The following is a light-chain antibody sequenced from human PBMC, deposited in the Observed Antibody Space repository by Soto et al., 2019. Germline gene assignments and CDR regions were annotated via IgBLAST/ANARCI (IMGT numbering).Light chain of an antibody. CDR1: SSDGGGYTY. V-gene: IGLV2-14*01. Sequence: QSVLTQPASVSGSPGQSITISCTGTSSDGGGYTYVSWYQQHPGKAPKLMIYDVSNRPSGVSNRFSGSKSGNTASLTISGRQAEDEADSYCSSYTSSSTIGVFGTGTKLTVL. CDR3: SSYTSSSTIGV. CDR2: DVS. J-gene: IGLJ1*01.